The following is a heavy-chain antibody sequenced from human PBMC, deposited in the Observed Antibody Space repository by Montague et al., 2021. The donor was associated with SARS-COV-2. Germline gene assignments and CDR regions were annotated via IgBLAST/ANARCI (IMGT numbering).Heavy chain of an antibody. D-gene: IGHD1-26*01. Sequence: SLRLSCAASGISFSAHYMDWLRQAPGKGLEWVGRIKHKPENYATRYGASVIGRLTNSRDESRISLFLQMNSLRTEDSAVYLCACAQVDTNAFDVWGQGTMGSVSS. CDR3: ACAQVDTNAFDV. CDR1: GISFSAHY. J-gene: IGHJ3*01. V-gene: IGHV3-72*01. CDR2: IKHKPENYAT.